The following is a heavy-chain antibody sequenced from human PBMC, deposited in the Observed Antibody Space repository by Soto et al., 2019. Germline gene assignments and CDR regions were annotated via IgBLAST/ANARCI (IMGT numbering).Heavy chain of an antibody. CDR1: GDSVTNGFY. Sequence: LSLTCTVSGDSVTNGFYWGWIRQSAGQGLEWLGTVYPSGNTYYNPSVRGRVSMSIDPSKNQFSLSLTSVTAADTARYFCVGYNASHNWFDPWGQGTLVTVSS. V-gene: IGHV4-38-2*02. CDR2: VYPSGNT. CDR3: VGYNASHNWFDP. J-gene: IGHJ5*02. D-gene: IGHD5-12*01.